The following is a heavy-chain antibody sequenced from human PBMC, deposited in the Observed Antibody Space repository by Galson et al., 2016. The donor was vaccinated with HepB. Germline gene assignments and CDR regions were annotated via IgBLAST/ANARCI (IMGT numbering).Heavy chain of an antibody. CDR1: GFTFSNFG. CDR3: AKKWVVEGGTDYFDA. J-gene: IGHJ5*02. D-gene: IGHD2-15*01. V-gene: IGHV3-30*02. CDR2: IRYDGCDV. Sequence: SLRLSCAASGFTFSNFGLHWFRQAPCKGLDWVAFIRYDGCDVKYADSVKGRFPISRDNSKNTLYLQMNSLTEGDTAIYYCAKKWVVEGGTDYFDAWGQGTLVTVSS.